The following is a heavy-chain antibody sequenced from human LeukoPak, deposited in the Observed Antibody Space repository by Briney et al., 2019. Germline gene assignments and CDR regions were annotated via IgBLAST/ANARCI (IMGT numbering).Heavy chain of an antibody. CDR3: ARGVVAAAGRTFDF. D-gene: IGHD6-13*01. J-gene: IGHJ4*02. Sequence: SETLSLTCTVSGGSISSYYWSWLRQPPGKGLDWIGYIYYSGSTNYNPSLKSRVTISGDTSKKQFSLKLTSVTAADTAVYYCARGVVAAAGRTFDFWGQGTLVTVSS. CDR1: GGSISSYY. V-gene: IGHV4-59*01. CDR2: IYYSGST.